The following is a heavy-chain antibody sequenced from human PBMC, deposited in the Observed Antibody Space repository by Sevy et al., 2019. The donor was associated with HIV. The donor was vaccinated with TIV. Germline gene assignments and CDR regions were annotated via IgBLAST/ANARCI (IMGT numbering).Heavy chain of an antibody. V-gene: IGHV3-74*01. D-gene: IGHD2-15*01. CDR2: INSDGSST. CDR1: GFTFSSYW. Sequence: GGSLRLSCAASGFTFSSYWMHRVRQAPGKGLVWVSRINSDGSSTSYADSVKGRFTISRDNAKNTLYLQMNSLRVEDTAVYYCARDSVVAATYYGMDVWGQGTTVTVSS. CDR3: ARDSVVAATYYGMDV. J-gene: IGHJ6*02.